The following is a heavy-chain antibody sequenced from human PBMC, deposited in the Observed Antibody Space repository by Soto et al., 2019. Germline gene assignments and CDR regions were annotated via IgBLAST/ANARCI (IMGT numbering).Heavy chain of an antibody. CDR1: GLTLSNYA. D-gene: IGHD6-19*01. V-gene: IGHV3-30-3*01. J-gene: IGHJ4*02. CDR2: ISYDGSNR. Sequence: QVQLVESGGGVVQPGRSLRLSCAASGLTLSNYAMHWVRQAPGKGLEWVAVISYDGSNRYYADSVKGRFTISRDNSKNSLDLLMNSLRAEDTAVYCCARVSQAVAADYWGQGTLVTVSS. CDR3: ARVSQAVAADY.